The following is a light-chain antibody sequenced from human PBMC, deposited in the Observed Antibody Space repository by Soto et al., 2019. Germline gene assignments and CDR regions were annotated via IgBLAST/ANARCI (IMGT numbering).Light chain of an antibody. Sequence: EIVLTQSPATLSVSPGEIANLSFSASQSVSSNLAWYQQNPGQAPRLLIYGASTRATGIPARFSGSGSGTDFTLAINTLRPEDFATYYCQQSYSTPIAVGQGTRLEIK. V-gene: IGKV3-15*01. J-gene: IGKJ5*01. CDR2: GAS. CDR3: QQSYSTPIA. CDR1: QSVSSN.